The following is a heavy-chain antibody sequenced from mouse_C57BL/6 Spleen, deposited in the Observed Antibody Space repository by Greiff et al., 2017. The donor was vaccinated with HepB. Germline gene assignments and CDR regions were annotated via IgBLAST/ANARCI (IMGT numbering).Heavy chain of an antibody. V-gene: IGHV1-82*01. CDR3: AGYDYVDAMDY. J-gene: IGHJ4*01. D-gene: IGHD2-4*01. Sequence: VQLQQSGPELVKPGASVKISCKASGYAFSSSWMNWVKQRPGKGLEWIGRIYPGDGDTNYNGKFKGKATLTADKSSSTAYMQLSSLTSEDSAVYFCAGYDYVDAMDYWGQGTSVTVSS. CDR1: GYAFSSSW. CDR2: IYPGDGDT.